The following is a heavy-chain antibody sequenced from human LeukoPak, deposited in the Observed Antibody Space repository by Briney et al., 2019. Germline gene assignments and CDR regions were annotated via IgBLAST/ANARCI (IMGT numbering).Heavy chain of an antibody. CDR1: GFPFSRHC. Sequence: GGSLRLSCAGSGFPFSRHCMQLVRQAPGKGLGWVAFVRSDGTTKYYADSVKGRFTISRDNSKNTMHLQMNSLRPEDTAVYYCAKDQPRAYFDYWGQGTLVTVSS. J-gene: IGHJ4*02. CDR2: VRSDGTTK. D-gene: IGHD2-2*01. CDR3: AKDQPRAYFDY. V-gene: IGHV3-30*02.